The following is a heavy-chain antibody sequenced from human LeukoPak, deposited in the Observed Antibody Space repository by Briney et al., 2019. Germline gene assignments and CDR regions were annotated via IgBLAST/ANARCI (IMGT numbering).Heavy chain of an antibody. CDR2: IYPGDSDT. CDR3: ARRRDGYNYVGTDY. V-gene: IGHV5-51*01. D-gene: IGHD5-24*01. CDR1: EYSFINYW. J-gene: IGHJ4*02. Sequence: GESLKISCRGSEYSFINYWIGWVRQMPGKGLEWMAIIYPGDSDTTYSPSFQGQVTISADKSISTAYLQWSSLKASDTAMYYCARRRDGYNYVGTDYWGQGTLVTVSS.